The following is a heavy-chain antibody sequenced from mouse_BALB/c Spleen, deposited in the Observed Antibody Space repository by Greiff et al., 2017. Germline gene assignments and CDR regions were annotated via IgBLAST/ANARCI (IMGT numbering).Heavy chain of an antibody. J-gene: IGHJ2*01. CDR3: ARRFTSNYFDY. CDR1: GFTFSSYT. V-gene: IGHV5-12-2*01. Sequence: EVQVVESGGGLVQPGGSLKLSCAASGFTFSSYTMSWVRQTPEKRLEWVAYISNGGGSTYYPDTVKGRFTISRDNAKNTLYLQMSSLKSEDTAMYYCARRFTSNYFDYWGQGTTLTVSS. D-gene: IGHD1-1*01. CDR2: ISNGGGST.